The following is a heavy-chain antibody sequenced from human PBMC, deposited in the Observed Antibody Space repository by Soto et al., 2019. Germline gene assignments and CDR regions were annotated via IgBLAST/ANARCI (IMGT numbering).Heavy chain of an antibody. CDR3: ARHGMDV. CDR1: GLTFSSNW. CDR2: ISSDGSST. V-gene: IGHV3-74*01. Sequence: EMQLVESGGGLVQPGGSLRLSCAASGLTFSSNWMHWVRQAPGKGLVWVSHISSDGSSTNYAVSVKGRFTISRDNAKNTLYLQMTSLRAEDTAVYYCARHGMDVWGQGTTVTVSS. J-gene: IGHJ6*02.